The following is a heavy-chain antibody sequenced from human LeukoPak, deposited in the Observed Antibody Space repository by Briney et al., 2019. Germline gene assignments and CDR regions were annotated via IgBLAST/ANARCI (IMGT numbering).Heavy chain of an antibody. Sequence: PGGSLRLSCVASGFNFSSYSMNWVRQAPGKGLEWVSSISSSSSYIYYADSVKGRFTISRDNAKNSLYLQMNSLRAEDTAVYYCARGDRDLYCSSTSCYPVLGGQGTLVTVSS. V-gene: IGHV3-21*01. CDR2: ISSSSSYI. J-gene: IGHJ4*02. D-gene: IGHD2-2*01. CDR1: GFNFSSYS. CDR3: ARGDRDLYCSSTSCYPVL.